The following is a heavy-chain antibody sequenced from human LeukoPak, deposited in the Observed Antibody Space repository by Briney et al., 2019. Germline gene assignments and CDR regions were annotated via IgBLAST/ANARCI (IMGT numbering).Heavy chain of an antibody. Sequence: PGGSLRLSCAASGFTFSSYWMHWVRQAPGKGLVWVSRINSDGSSTNYADSVKGRFTISRDNAKNTLYLQMNSLRAEDTAVYYCASRVNSGWSFDYWGQGTLVTVSS. V-gene: IGHV3-74*01. CDR3: ASRVNSGWSFDY. CDR1: GFTFSSYW. CDR2: INSDGSST. D-gene: IGHD6-19*01. J-gene: IGHJ4*02.